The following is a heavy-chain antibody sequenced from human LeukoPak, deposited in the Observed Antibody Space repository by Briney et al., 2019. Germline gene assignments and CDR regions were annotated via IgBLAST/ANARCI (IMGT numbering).Heavy chain of an antibody. V-gene: IGHV3-23*01. CDR1: GFTFSSYA. CDR2: ISGSGGST. D-gene: IGHD2-15*01. J-gene: IGHJ5*02. Sequence: GGSLRLSCAASGFTFSSYAMHWVRQAPGKGLEWVSAISGSGGSTYYADSVKGRFTISRDNPNNMLYLQMNSLRAEDTAVYYCAKSKEDCCGSFDPWGQGTLVTVSS. CDR3: AKSKEDCCGSFDP.